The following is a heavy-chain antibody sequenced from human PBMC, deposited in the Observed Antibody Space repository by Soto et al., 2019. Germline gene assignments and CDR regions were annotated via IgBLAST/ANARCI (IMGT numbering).Heavy chain of an antibody. J-gene: IGHJ4*02. CDR2: IGPRGSTV. V-gene: IGHV3-11*01. Sequence: QVQLVQSGGALVTPGGSLRLSCAASGFTFSDYAMNWIRQAPGRGLEWISYIGPRGSTVYYADSVKGRFTISRDNARKSLFLQMNILRVEDTAVYYCARGTDYYPYWGQGSLDTVSS. CDR1: GFTFSDYA. CDR3: ARGTDYYPY.